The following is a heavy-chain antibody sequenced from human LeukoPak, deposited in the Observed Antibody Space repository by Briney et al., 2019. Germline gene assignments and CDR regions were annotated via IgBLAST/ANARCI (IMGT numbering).Heavy chain of an antibody. Sequence: GGSLRLSCAAPGITFSNYNMNWVRQVPGKGLEWVSYISGSGDTIYYTDSVKGRFTISRDNAKNSLYLQMNSLRAEDTAVYYCARALYDSSWYIWYYFDYWGQGTLVTVSS. J-gene: IGHJ4*02. D-gene: IGHD6-13*01. V-gene: IGHV3-48*04. CDR1: GITFSNYN. CDR3: ARALYDSSWYIWYYFDY. CDR2: ISGSGDTI.